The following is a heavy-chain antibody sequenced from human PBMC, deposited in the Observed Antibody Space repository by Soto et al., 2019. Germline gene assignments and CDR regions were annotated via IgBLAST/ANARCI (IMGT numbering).Heavy chain of an antibody. CDR3: ARGISPYYFDY. D-gene: IGHD1-20*01. Sequence: ASVKVCCEDPGYRKNSYARQWVHQAPGQRLEWMGWINAGNGNTKYSQKFQGRVTITRDTSASTAYMELSSLRSEDTAVYYCARGISPYYFDYWGQGTLVTVSS. CDR2: INAGNGNT. J-gene: IGHJ4*02. V-gene: IGHV1-3*01. CDR1: GYRKNSYA.